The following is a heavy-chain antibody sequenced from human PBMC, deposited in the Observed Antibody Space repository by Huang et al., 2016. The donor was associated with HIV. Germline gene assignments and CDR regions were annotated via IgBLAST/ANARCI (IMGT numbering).Heavy chain of an antibody. CDR1: GYTFTSYA. Sequence: QVQLVQSGSELKKPGASVKVSCKASGYTFTSYALNWVRQAPGQGLEWMGWINTNTGNPMYAHGLTGRFVFYLDTSVSTAYLQISSLEAEDTAVYYCARDRATETADYYYYMDVWGKGTTVTVSS. D-gene: IGHD1-1*01. CDR2: INTNTGNP. J-gene: IGHJ6*03. V-gene: IGHV7-4-1*02. CDR3: ARDRATETADYYYYMDV.